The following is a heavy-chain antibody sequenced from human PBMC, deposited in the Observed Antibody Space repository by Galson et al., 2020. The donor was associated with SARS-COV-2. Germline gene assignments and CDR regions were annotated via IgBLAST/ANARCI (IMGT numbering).Heavy chain of an antibody. J-gene: IGHJ6*02. Sequence: GGSLRLSCAASGFTFSSYSMNWVRQAPGKGLEWVSYISSSTSTIYYADSVKGRFTISRDNGKNSLYLQMNSLRAEDTAVYYCASGDDYSNYGGGRDCGDGMGVGGQGNTVTVSS. CDR3: ASGDDYSNYGGGRDCGDGMGV. CDR1: GFTFSSYS. CDR2: ISSSTSTI. V-gene: IGHV3-48*01. D-gene: IGHD4-4*01.